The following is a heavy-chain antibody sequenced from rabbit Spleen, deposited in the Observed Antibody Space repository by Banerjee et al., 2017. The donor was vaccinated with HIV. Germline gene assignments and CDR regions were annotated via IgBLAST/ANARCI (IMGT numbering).Heavy chain of an antibody. Sequence: QALEESGGGVVKHGASLILTCTKSGFSFSSSYYMCWVRQAPGKGLEWISCIYGGSGNTSYARCAKGGFTTSTTSSTTVTLQMTTLPAAATATYFCATNAAGGAFDGYVFNLWGQGTLVTVS. D-gene: IGHD6-1*01. CDR1: GFSFSSSYY. V-gene: IGHV1S40*01. J-gene: IGHJ4*01. CDR3: ATNAAGGAFDGYVFNL. CDR2: IYGGSGNT.